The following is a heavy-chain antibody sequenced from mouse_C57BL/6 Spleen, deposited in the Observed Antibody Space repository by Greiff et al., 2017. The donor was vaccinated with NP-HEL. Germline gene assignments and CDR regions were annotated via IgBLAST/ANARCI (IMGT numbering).Heavy chain of an antibody. J-gene: IGHJ3*01. V-gene: IGHV5-17*01. D-gene: IGHD2-2*01. CDR3: ARPGMVTTGPWFAD. CDR2: ISSGSSTI. CDR1: GFTFSDYG. Sequence: EVMLVESGGGLVKPGGSLKLSCAASGFTFSDYGMHWVRQAPEKGLEWVAYISSGSSTIYYADTVKGRFTISRDNAKNTLFLQMTSLRSEDTAMYYCARPGMVTTGPWFADWGQGTLVTVSA.